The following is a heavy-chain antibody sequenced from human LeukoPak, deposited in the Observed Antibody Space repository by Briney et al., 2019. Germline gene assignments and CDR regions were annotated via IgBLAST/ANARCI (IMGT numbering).Heavy chain of an antibody. Sequence: PSETLSLTCTVSGGSISSYYWSWIRQPPGKGLEWIGYIYYSGSTNYNPSLKSRVTISVDTSKNQFSLKLSSVTAADTAVYYCARYSSSWSAHYYYYYMDVWGKGTTVTVSS. D-gene: IGHD6-13*01. J-gene: IGHJ6*03. CDR2: IYYSGST. V-gene: IGHV4-59*12. CDR1: GGSISSYY. CDR3: ARYSSSWSAHYYYYYMDV.